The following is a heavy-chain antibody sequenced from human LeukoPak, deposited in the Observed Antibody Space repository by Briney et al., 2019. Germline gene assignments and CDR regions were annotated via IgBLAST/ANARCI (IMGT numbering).Heavy chain of an antibody. V-gene: IGHV4-31*03. CDR1: GVSISSDKYY. D-gene: IGHD2-21*01. J-gene: IGHJ3*02. CDR3: ATPYCGTISCLDVFDI. CDR2: MYYSGST. Sequence: SETLSLTCTVSGVSISSDKYYWSWIRQRPGKGLEWIGYMYYSGSTSYNPSLKRRVSISLGTPKNQFSLKLTSVTAADTAVYYCATPYCGTISCLDVFDIWGQGTMVTVSS.